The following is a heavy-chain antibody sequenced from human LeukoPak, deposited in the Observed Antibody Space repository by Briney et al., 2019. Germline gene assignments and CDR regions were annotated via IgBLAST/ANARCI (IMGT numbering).Heavy chain of an antibody. CDR3: ARDWDSHTTMVTLYWNY. CDR2: ISAYNGNT. J-gene: IGHJ4*02. Sequence: GASVKVSCKASGYTLTSYGISWVRQAPGQGLEWMGWISAYNGNTNYAQKLQGRVTMTTDTSTSTAYMELRSLRSDDTAVYYCARDWDSHTTMVTLYWNYWGQGTLVTVSS. D-gene: IGHD5-18*01. V-gene: IGHV1-18*01. CDR1: GYTLTSYG.